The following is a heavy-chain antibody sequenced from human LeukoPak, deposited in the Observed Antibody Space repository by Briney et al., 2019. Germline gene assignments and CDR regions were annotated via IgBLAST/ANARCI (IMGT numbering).Heavy chain of an antibody. CDR2: INPNSGGT. CDR1: GYTFTSYY. J-gene: IGHJ4*02. D-gene: IGHD1-14*01. V-gene: IGHV1-2*06. CDR3: AREAHNAGGFDY. Sequence: ASVKVSCKASGYTFTSYYIHWVRQAPGQGLEWMGRINPNSGGTNYAQKFLARVTMTRDTSINTAYMELSRLRSDDAAVYYCAREAHNAGGFDYWGQGTLVTVSS.